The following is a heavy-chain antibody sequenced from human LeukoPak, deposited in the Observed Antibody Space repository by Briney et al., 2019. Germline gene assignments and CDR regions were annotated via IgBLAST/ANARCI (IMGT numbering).Heavy chain of an antibody. D-gene: IGHD2-15*01. CDR3: ARRGILPSPFEP. CDR2: IYTSGST. CDR1: GGSISSYY. V-gene: IGHV4-4*09. J-gene: IGHJ5*02. Sequence: PSETLSLTCTVSGGSISSYYWSWIRQPPGKGLEWIGYIYTSGSTNYNPSLKSRVTISVDTSKNQFSLKLSSVTAADTAVYYCARRGILPSPFEPWGQGTLVTVSS.